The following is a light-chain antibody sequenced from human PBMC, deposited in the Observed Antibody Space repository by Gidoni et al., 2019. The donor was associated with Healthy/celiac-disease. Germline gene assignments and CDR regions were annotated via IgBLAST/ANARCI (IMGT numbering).Light chain of an antibody. CDR3: QQYDPVT. J-gene: IGKJ2*01. CDR1: QDISNY. V-gene: IGKV1-33*01. CDR2: DAS. Sequence: DIQMTQSPSSLSASVGDRVTITCQASQDISNYLNWYQQKPGKAPKLLIYDASNLETGVPSRFSGSGSGTDFTFTISSLQPEDIATYYCQQYDPVTFGQXTKLEIK.